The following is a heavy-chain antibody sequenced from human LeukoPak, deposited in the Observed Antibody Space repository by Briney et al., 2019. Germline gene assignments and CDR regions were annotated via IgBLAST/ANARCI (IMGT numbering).Heavy chain of an antibody. CDR1: GGSFSGYY. Sequence: SETLSLTCAVYGGSFSGYYWSWIRQPPGKGLGWIGEINHSGSTIYNPSLKSRVTISVDTSKNQFSLKLSSVTAADTAVYYCARGLDAWFDPWGQGTLVTVSS. CDR3: ARGLDAWFDP. V-gene: IGHV4-34*01. J-gene: IGHJ5*02. CDR2: INHSGST.